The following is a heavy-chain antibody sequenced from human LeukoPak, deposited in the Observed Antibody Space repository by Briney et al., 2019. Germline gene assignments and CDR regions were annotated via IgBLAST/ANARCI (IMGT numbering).Heavy chain of an antibody. V-gene: IGHV3-23*01. CDR1: GFTFSSYA. CDR2: ISGSGGST. Sequence: SGGSLRLSCAASGFTFSSYAMSWVRQAPGKGLEWVSAISGSGGSTYYADSVKGRFTISRDNSKNTLYLQMNSLRAEDTAVYYCAKDSYCGGDCYSNYWGQGTLVTVSS. J-gene: IGHJ4*02. D-gene: IGHD2-21*02. CDR3: AKDSYCGGDCYSNY.